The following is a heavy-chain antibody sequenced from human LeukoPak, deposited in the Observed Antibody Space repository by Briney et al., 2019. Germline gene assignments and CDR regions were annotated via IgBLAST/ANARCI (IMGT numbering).Heavy chain of an antibody. CDR3: AREVAAAGPGAFDI. V-gene: IGHV3-21*04. CDR1: GLTFISYS. D-gene: IGHD6-13*01. Sequence: GGSLRLSCAASGLTFISYSMNWVRQAPGKGLEWVSSISSSSSYIYYADSVKGRFTISRDNSKNTLYLQMNSLRAEDTAVYYCAREVAAAGPGAFDIWGQGTMVTVSS. J-gene: IGHJ3*02. CDR2: ISSSSSYI.